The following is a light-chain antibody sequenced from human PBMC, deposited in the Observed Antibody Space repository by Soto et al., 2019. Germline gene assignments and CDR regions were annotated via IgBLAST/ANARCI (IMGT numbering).Light chain of an antibody. V-gene: IGLV7-46*01. J-gene: IGLJ3*02. CDR2: DTS. CDR3: LLSSSGAHWV. Sequence: QAVVTQEPSLTVSPGGTVTLTYGSSTGAVTSGHYPYWFQQKPGQAPRTLIYDTSNKHSWTPARFSGSLLGGKAALTLSGAQPEDEAAYYCLLSSSGAHWVFGGGTKLTVL. CDR1: TGAVTSGHY.